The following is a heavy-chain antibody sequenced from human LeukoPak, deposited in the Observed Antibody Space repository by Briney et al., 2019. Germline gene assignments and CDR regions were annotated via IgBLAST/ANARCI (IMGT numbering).Heavy chain of an antibody. J-gene: IGHJ4*02. D-gene: IGHD3-10*01. V-gene: IGHV3-15*01. CDR2: IKSNADGGTA. Sequence: GGSLRLSCAASGFTFSNAWMTWVRQAPGKGLEWVGRIKSNADGGTADYAAPVNARFIISRDDSKNTLYLHMDSLKTEDTAVYYCTTQIGDYWGQGTLVTVSS. CDR1: GFTFSNAW. CDR3: TTQIGDY.